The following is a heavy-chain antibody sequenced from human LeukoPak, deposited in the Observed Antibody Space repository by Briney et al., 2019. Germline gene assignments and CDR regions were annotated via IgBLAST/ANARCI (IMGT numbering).Heavy chain of an antibody. CDR3: AKDFFGDAFDY. CDR2: ISSSSSTI. Sequence: AGGSLRLSCAASGFTFSTYSINWVRQAPGKGLEWVSYISSSSSTIYYADSVKGRFTISRDNSKNTLYLQMNSLRAEDTAVYYCAKDFFGDAFDYWGQGTLVTVSS. J-gene: IGHJ4*02. V-gene: IGHV3-48*01. D-gene: IGHD4-17*01. CDR1: GFTFSTYS.